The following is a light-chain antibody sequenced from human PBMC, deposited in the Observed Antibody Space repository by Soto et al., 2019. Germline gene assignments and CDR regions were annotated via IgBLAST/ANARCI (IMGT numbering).Light chain of an antibody. Sequence: DIQMTQSPSTLSASVGDRVIITCRDSRSVSSWLAWYQQKPGKAPKRLIYRASSLESGVPSRFSGSGSGTEFTLTISILQPDDFATYYCLQYDSFSLTFGGGTKVEIK. CDR3: LQYDSFSLT. CDR2: RAS. CDR1: RSVSSW. V-gene: IGKV1-5*03. J-gene: IGKJ4*01.